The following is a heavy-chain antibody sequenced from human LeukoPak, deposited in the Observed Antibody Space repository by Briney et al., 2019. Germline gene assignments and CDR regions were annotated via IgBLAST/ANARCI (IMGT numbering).Heavy chain of an antibody. V-gene: IGHV3-74*01. D-gene: IGHD2-2*02. J-gene: IGHJ4*02. CDR1: GFTFSSYW. CDR3: EAYCSSTSCYTGAEDY. Sequence: PGGSLRLSCAASGFTFSSYWMHWVRHAPGKWLVWVSRINSDGSSTTYADSVKGRFTISRDNAKNTLYLQMNSLRAEDTAVYYCEAYCSSTSCYTGAEDYWGQGTLVTVSS. CDR2: INSDGSST.